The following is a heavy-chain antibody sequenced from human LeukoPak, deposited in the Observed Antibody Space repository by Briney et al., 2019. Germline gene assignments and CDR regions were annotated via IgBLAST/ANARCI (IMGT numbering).Heavy chain of an antibody. CDR3: AKDGVFGFGELLAHYYYGMDV. V-gene: IGHV3-30*02. J-gene: IGHJ6*02. D-gene: IGHD3-10*01. CDR2: IRYDGSNK. Sequence: GGSLRLSCAASGFTFSSYGMHWVRQAPGKGLEWVAFIRYDGSNKYYADSVKGRFTISRDNSKNTLYLQMNSLRAEDTAVYYCAKDGVFGFGELLAHYYYGMDVWGQGTTVTVSS. CDR1: GFTFSSYG.